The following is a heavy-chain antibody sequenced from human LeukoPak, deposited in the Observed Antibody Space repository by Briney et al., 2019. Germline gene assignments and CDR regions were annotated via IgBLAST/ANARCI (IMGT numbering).Heavy chain of an antibody. D-gene: IGHD3-9*01. CDR2: ISYDGSNK. CDR3: AGRYFDWLTWDTRDY. Sequence: GGSLRLSCAASGFTFSSYAMHWVRQAPGKGLEWVAVISYDGSNKYYADSVKGRFTISRDNSKNTLYLQMNSLRAEDTAVYYYAGRYFDWLTWDTRDYWGQGTLVTVSS. J-gene: IGHJ4*02. V-gene: IGHV3-30-3*01. CDR1: GFTFSSYA.